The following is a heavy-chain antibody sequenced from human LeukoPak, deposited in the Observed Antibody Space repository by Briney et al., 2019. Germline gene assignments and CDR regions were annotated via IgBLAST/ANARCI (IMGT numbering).Heavy chain of an antibody. D-gene: IGHD1-26*01. CDR2: INPSGGST. V-gene: IGHV1-46*01. CDR1: GYTFTSYY. J-gene: IGHJ4*02. CDR3: ARVFVGATSTSMYYFDY. Sequence: GASVKVSCKASGYTFTSYYMHWVRQAPGQGLELMGIINPSGGSTSYAQKFQGRVTMTRDTSTSTVYMELSSLRSGDTAAYSCARVFVGATSTSMYYFDYWGQGTLVTVSS.